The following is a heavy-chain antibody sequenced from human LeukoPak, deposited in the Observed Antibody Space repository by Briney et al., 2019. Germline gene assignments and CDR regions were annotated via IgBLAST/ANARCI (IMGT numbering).Heavy chain of an antibody. D-gene: IGHD2-2*01. CDR3: ARGFSTDFDY. CDR1: GFTFSSYS. J-gene: IGHJ4*02. Sequence: GGSLRLSCAASGFTFSSYSMTWVRQAPGKGLEWVSSISSSSSYIYYADSVKGRFTISRDNAKNSLYLQMNSLRAEDTAVYYCARGFSTDFDYWGQGTLVTVSS. V-gene: IGHV3-21*01. CDR2: ISSSSSYI.